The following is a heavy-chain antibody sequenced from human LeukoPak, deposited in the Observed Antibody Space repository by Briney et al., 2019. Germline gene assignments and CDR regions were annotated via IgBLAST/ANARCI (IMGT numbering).Heavy chain of an antibody. D-gene: IGHD2-15*01. V-gene: IGHV1-18*01. J-gene: IGHJ4*02. CDR3: ARGALCSAGTCYSIAPDY. Sequence: ASVKVSCKASGFIFTNYGINWVRQAPGQGLEWMGWISAFNDNTNYEQKVQGRVTMTTDTTTSTAFMELRSLRSDDTAVYYCARGALCSAGTCYSIAPDYWGQGTLVTVSS. CDR2: ISAFNDNT. CDR1: GFIFTNYG.